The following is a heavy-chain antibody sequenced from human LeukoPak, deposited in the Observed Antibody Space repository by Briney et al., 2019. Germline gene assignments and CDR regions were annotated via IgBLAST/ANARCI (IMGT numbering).Heavy chain of an antibody. Sequence: PGGSLRLSCAASGFTFSSYAMNWVRQAPGKGLEWVSYISSSSTIYYADSVKGRFTISRDNAKNSLYLQMNSLRDEDTAVYYCARDPMLGYCSSTSCYRDYYYGMDVWGQGTTVTVSS. J-gene: IGHJ6*02. D-gene: IGHD2-2*02. CDR1: GFTFSSYA. CDR3: ARDPMLGYCSSTSCYRDYYYGMDV. CDR2: ISSSSTI. V-gene: IGHV3-48*02.